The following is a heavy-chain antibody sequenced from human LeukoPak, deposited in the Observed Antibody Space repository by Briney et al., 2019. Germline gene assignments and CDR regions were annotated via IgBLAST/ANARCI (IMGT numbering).Heavy chain of an antibody. Sequence: GGSLRLSCAASGFTFSSYGMHWVRQAPGKGLEWVAVISYDGSSKYYADSVKGRFTISRDNSKNTLYLQMNSLRAEDTAVYYCAKIGIAAAGDAFDIWGQGTMVTVSS. CDR1: GFTFSSYG. V-gene: IGHV3-30*18. CDR3: AKIGIAAAGDAFDI. CDR2: ISYDGSSK. J-gene: IGHJ3*02. D-gene: IGHD6-13*01.